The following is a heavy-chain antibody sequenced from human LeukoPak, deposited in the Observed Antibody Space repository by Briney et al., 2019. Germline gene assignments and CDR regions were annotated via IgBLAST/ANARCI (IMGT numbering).Heavy chain of an antibody. J-gene: IGHJ5*02. CDR1: GGSFSGYY. CDR3: ARVPICSSTSCYGFDP. V-gene: IGHV4-34*01. Sequence: SETLSLTCAVYGGSFSGYYWSWIRQPPGKGLEWIGEINHSGSTNYNPSLKSRVTISVDTSKNQFSLKLSSVTAAATAVYYCARVPICSSTSCYGFDPWGQGTLVTVSS. D-gene: IGHD2-2*01. CDR2: INHSGST.